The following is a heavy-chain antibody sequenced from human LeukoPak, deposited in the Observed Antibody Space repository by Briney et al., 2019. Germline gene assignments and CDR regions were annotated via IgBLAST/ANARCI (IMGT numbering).Heavy chain of an antibody. CDR2: ISGSGGST. CDR3: AKSPKTGFLFDY. J-gene: IGHJ4*02. CDR1: RFTFNTYA. D-gene: IGHD1-1*01. V-gene: IGHV3-23*01. Sequence: PGGSLRLSCAASRFTFNTYAMSWVRQAPGKGLEWVSAISGSGGSTYYADSVKGRFTISRDNSKNTLYLQMSSLRAEDTAVYYCAKSPKTGFLFDYWGKGTLVTVSS.